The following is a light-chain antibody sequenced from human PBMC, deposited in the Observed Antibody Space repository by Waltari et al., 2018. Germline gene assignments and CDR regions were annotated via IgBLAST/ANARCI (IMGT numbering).Light chain of an antibody. CDR2: EGT. J-gene: IGLJ3*02. CDR1: SSDVGSYTL. V-gene: IGLV2-23*01. Sequence: QSALTQPASVSGSPGQSITISCTGTSSDVGSYTLVSWYQHHPGKAPKLMLYEGTQLPSGVSDRFSGSKSGDTASLTISGLQAEDEADYYCCSYVRDITWVFGGGTKLTVL. CDR3: CSYVRDITWV.